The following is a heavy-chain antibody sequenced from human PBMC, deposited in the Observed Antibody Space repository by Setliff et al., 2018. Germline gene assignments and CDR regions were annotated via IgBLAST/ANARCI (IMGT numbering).Heavy chain of an antibody. CDR1: GGTFSNSA. J-gene: IGHJ6*03. CDR3: ARGPSGWSSATSRYYFYMDV. Sequence: SVKVSCKAFGGTFSNSAINWVRQATGQGLEWMGGIIPIRGAADYAQKFQGKVIITADGSTSTAYMELTSLRSDDAAVYYCARGPSGWSSATSRYYFYMDVWGKGTTVTVSS. V-gene: IGHV1-69*13. CDR2: IIPIRGAA. D-gene: IGHD6-19*01.